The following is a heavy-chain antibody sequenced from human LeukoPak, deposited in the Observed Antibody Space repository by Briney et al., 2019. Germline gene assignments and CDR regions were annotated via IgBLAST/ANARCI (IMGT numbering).Heavy chain of an antibody. V-gene: IGHV3-48*02. CDR1: GFTFSYYS. D-gene: IGHD5-12*01. Sequence: PGGSLRLSCVASGFTFSYYSMNWVRQAPGKGLEWVSYINSISGEIWYADSVKGRFTISGDDAKNSLYLQMNSLRDEDTAVYYCARDQGYAFDYWGQGTLVTVSS. CDR3: ARDQGYAFDY. CDR2: INSISGEI. J-gene: IGHJ4*02.